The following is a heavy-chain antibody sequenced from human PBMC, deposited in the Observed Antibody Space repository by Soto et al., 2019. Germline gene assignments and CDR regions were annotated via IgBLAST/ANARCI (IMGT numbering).Heavy chain of an antibody. D-gene: IGHD2-15*01. CDR3: ARGGRYSDYYYYDGMDV. CDR1: GYTFTIYY. CDR2: INTSGGSP. J-gene: IGHJ6*02. Sequence: ASVKVSCKAFGYTFTIYYIHWVRQAPGQGLEWMGVINTSGGSPTYAQKFQDRVTMTRDTSTSTVYMELSSLRSEDTAVYYCARGGRYSDYYYYDGMDVWGQGTTVTVSS. V-gene: IGHV1-46*01.